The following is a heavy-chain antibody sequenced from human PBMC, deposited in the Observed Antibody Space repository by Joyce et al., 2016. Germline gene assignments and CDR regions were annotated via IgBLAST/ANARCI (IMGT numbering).Heavy chain of an antibody. V-gene: IGHV2-5*02. CDR2: IYWDDDK. J-gene: IGHJ1*01. CDR1: GFSLSTSGMG. Sequence: QITLKESGPTLVKPTQTLTLTCTFSGFSLSTSGMGVGWIRQPPGKALELLADIYWDDDKRYRPSLKNRLTITKDTSKNQVVLTMTNVDPVDTATYFCAHNLIAVSGVAEYYQHWGQGTLVTVSS. CDR3: AHNLIAVSGVAEYYQH. D-gene: IGHD6-19*01.